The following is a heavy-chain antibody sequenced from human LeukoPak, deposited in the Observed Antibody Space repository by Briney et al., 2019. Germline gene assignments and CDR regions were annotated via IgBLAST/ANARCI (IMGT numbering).Heavy chain of an antibody. J-gene: IGHJ4*02. CDR1: GFSVSDTY. CDR3: TRVFLAGNYFDY. D-gene: IGHD3-3*01. CDR2: IYSGGPT. Sequence: PGGSLRLSCAASGFSVSDTYMSWVRQAPGKGLEWVSVIYSGGPTYHADSVKGRFTISRHSSKNTLYIQMNSLRAEDTAVYYCTRVFLAGNYFDYWGQGTLVTVSS. V-gene: IGHV3-53*04.